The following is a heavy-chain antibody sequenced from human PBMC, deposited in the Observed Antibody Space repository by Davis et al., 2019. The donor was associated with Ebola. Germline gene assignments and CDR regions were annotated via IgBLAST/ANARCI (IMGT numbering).Heavy chain of an antibody. V-gene: IGHV3-30*03. D-gene: IGHD2-15*01. CDR2: ISDDGSNK. Sequence: GESLKISCAASGFTFNSYGMHWVRQAPGKGLEWLAVISDDGSNKYFADSVKGRFTISRDTSKNTMFLQMTGLRAEDTAIYYCARGGLLSALDLWGQGTMVSVSS. CDR1: GFTFNSYG. J-gene: IGHJ3*01. CDR3: ARGGLLSALDL.